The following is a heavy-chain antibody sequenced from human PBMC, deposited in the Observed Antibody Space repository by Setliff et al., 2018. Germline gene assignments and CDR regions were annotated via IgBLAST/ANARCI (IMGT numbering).Heavy chain of an antibody. CDR2: INPHASEK. V-gene: IGHV3-7*04. J-gene: IGHJ3*02. CDR3: GRAGKPYAIDI. CDR1: GFIFSDYY. Sequence: GESLKISCAASGFIFSDYYMSWIRQAPGKGLEWLASINPHASEKYYVDSVKGRFTISRDNAKNSLSLQMDSLRVDDTAVYYCGRAGKPYAIDIWGQGTMVTVSS.